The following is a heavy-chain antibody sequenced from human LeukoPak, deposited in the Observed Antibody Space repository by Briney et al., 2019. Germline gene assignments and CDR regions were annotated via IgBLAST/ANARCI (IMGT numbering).Heavy chain of an antibody. CDR1: GFTFDDYA. V-gene: IGHV3-43D*03. Sequence: GGSLRLSCAASGFTFDDYAMHWVRQAPGKGLEWVSLISWDGGSTYYADSVKGRFTISRDNSKNSLYLQMNSLRAEDTAVYYCARGDSSWSNYYYYYMDVWGKGTTVTISS. CDR2: ISWDGGST. J-gene: IGHJ6*03. D-gene: IGHD6-13*01. CDR3: ARGDSSWSNYYYYYMDV.